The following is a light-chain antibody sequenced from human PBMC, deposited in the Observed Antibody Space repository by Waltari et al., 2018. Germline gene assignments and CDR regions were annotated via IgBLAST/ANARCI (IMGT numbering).Light chain of an antibody. CDR1: ISNIGRTT. CDR3: AAWDASLNGWV. J-gene: IGLJ3*02. CDR2: NDN. V-gene: IGLV1-44*01. Sequence: QSMLTQSPSASGTPGQRVTISCSGRISNIGRTTVNWYQQLPGTAPNLLIYNDNQRPSGVPEGFSGSKSGTSASLAISGLQSEDEADYYCAAWDASLNGWVFGGGTTLTVL.